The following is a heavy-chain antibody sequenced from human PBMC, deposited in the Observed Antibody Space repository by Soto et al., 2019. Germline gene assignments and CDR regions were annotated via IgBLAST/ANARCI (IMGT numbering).Heavy chain of an antibody. CDR3: ARGGADLPLEN. CDR2: ISSSGSTI. CDR1: GFTFSDFY. J-gene: IGHJ4*02. V-gene: IGHV3-11*01. Sequence: QVQLVESGGGLVKPGGSLRLSCAASGFTFSDFYMSWIRQAPGKGLEWVSYISSSGSTIHYADFVKGRFTISRDNAAKKSLFLQMNSLRAEDTAVYYCARGGADLPLENWGQGTLVTVSS.